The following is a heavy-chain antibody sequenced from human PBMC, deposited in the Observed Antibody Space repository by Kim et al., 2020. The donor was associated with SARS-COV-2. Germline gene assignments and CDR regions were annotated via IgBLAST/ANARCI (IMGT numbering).Heavy chain of an antibody. D-gene: IGHD6-6*01. CDR1: GFTFSSYA. CDR2: ISGSGGST. V-gene: IGHV3-23*01. Sequence: GGPLRLSCAASGFTFSSYAMSWVRQAPGKGLEWVSAISGSGGSTYYADSVKGRFTISRDNSKNTLYLQMNSLRAEDTAVYYCAKGRGKYSSSAFDYWGQGTLVTVSS. J-gene: IGHJ4*02. CDR3: AKGRGKYSSSAFDY.